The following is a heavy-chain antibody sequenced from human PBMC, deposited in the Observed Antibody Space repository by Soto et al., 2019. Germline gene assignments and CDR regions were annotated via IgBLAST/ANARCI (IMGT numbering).Heavy chain of an antibody. CDR2: INPNSGGT. J-gene: IGHJ6*03. D-gene: IGHD4-4*01. CDR1: GYTFTGYY. CDR3: ARDGATVTTPGRDYYYYYYMDV. Sequence: GASVKVSCKASGYTFTGYYMHWVRQAPGQGLEWMGWINPNSGGTNYAQKFQGWVTMTRDTSISTAYMELSRLRSDDTAVYYCARDGATVTTPGRDYYYYYYMDVWGKGTTVTVS. V-gene: IGHV1-2*04.